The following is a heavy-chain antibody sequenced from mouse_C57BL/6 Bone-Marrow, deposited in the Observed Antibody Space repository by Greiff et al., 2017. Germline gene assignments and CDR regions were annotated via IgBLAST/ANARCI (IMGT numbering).Heavy chain of an antibody. D-gene: IGHD1-1*01. J-gene: IGHJ2*01. V-gene: IGHV1-63*01. CDR3: ARSITTVERAFDY. CDR1: GYTFTNYW. Sequence: QVQLQQSGAELVRPGTSVKMSCKASGYTFTNYWIGWAKQRPGHGLEWIGDIYPGGGYTNYNEKFKGKATLTADKSSSTAYMQFSSLTSEDSAIYYCARSITTVERAFDYWGQGTTLTVSS. CDR2: IYPGGGYT.